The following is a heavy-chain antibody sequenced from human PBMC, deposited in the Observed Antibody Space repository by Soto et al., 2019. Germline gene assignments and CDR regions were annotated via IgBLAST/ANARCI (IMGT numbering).Heavy chain of an antibody. CDR3: ARALVVPAAMYYFDY. V-gene: IGHV3-7*01. J-gene: IGHJ4*02. D-gene: IGHD2-2*01. CDR1: GFTFSSYW. Sequence: GGSLRLSCAASGFTFSSYWMSWVRQAPGKGLEWVANIKQDGSEKYYVDSVKGRFTISRDNAKNSLYLQMNSLRAEDTAVYYCARALVVPAAMYYFDYWGQGTLVTVSS. CDR2: IKQDGSEK.